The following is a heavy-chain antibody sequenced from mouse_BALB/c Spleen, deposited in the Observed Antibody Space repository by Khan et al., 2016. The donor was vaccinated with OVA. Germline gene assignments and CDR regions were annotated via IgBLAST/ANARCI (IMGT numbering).Heavy chain of an antibody. D-gene: IGHD2-13*01. V-gene: IGHV1-31*01. J-gene: IGHJ3*01. Sequence: VQLQQSGPELMKPGASVKISCKASGYSFTSYYIHWIMQSHGKSLEWIGYIDPFSGGITYNQKFKGKATLTVDKSSSTAYIYFSNLTSEDSAVYYCTRQGDVAWFTYWGQGTLVTVSA. CDR2: IDPFSGGI. CDR3: TRQGDVAWFTY. CDR1: GYSFTSYY.